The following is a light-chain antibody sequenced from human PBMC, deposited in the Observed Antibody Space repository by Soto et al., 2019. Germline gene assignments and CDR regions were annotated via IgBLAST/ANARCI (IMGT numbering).Light chain of an antibody. Sequence: DIHMTQSPSSLSSSVGDRVTITVVAIQSISSYLNWYQQKPGKAPKLLIYAASSLQSGVPSRFSGSGSGTDFTLTISSLQPEDFATYYCQQSYSTPLTFGGGTKVDI. V-gene: IGKV1-39*01. J-gene: IGKJ4*01. CDR2: AAS. CDR3: QQSYSTPLT. CDR1: QSISSY.